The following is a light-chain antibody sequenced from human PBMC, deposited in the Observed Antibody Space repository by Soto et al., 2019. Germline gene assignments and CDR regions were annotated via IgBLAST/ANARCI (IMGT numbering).Light chain of an antibody. CDR3: QLYGSSRWT. CDR1: QSVSSN. V-gene: IGKV3D-15*01. J-gene: IGKJ1*01. CDR2: GAS. Sequence: IVMTQSPATLSVSPGERSTLSCRASQSVSSNLAWYQQKPVQAPRLLIYGASTRATGIPDRFSGSRSGTDFTLTISSLEPEDFAVYFCQLYGSSRWTFGQGTTGDI.